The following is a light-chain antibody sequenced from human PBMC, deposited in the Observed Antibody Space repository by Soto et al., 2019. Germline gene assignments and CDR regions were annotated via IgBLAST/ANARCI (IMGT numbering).Light chain of an antibody. CDR3: QHYNSYSEA. CDR2: KAS. CDR1: QTISSW. V-gene: IGKV1-5*03. J-gene: IGKJ1*01. Sequence: EIQMTQSPSTLSGSVGDSVTITCRASQTISSWLAWYQQKPGKAPKLLIYKASTLKSGVPSRFSGSGSGTEFTLTISSLQPDDFATYYCQHYNSYSEAFGQGTKVDIK.